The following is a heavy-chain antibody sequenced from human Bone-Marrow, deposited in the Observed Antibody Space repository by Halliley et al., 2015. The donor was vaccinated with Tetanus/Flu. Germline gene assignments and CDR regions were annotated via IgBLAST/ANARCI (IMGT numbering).Heavy chain of an antibody. Sequence: SLRLSCAASGLTFSHAWMNWVRQAPGKGLEWIGRIKSNIDGGTRDYAAPVKGRFTISRDDSKKILYLEMNSLETEDTAVYYCTTDEGDYFAFDYWGQGTLVTVSS. V-gene: IGHV3-15*01. J-gene: IGHJ4*02. CDR1: GLTFSHAW. D-gene: IGHD4-17*01. CDR2: IKSNIDGGTR. CDR3: TTDEGDYFAFDY.